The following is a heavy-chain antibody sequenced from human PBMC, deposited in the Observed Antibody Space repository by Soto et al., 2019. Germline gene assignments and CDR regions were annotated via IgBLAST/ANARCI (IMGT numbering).Heavy chain of an antibody. CDR1: GFTFSSYS. Sequence: EVQLVESGGGLVKPGGSLRLSCAASGFTFSSYSMNWVRQAPGKGLEWVSSISSSSSYIYYADSVKGRFTISRDNAKNSLDLQMNSLRAEDTAVYYCARVPTCLRLTTHGMDVWGQGTTVTVSS. D-gene: IGHD3-3*01. J-gene: IGHJ6*02. CDR2: ISSSSSYI. V-gene: IGHV3-21*01. CDR3: ARVPTCLRLTTHGMDV.